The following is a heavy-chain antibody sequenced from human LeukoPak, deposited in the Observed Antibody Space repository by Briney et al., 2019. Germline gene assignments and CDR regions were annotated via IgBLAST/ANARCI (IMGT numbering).Heavy chain of an antibody. CDR1: GFTFSSYG. D-gene: IGHD3-22*01. J-gene: IGHJ4*02. V-gene: IGHV3-30*03. Sequence: GGSLRLSCAASGFTFSSYGMHWVRQAPGKGLEWVAVISYDGSNKYYADSVKGRFTVSRDNSKNTLYLQMNSLRAEDTAVYYCALSVGGYYDSSGGYYFDYWGQGTLVTVSS. CDR3: ALSVGGYYDSSGGYYFDY. CDR2: ISYDGSNK.